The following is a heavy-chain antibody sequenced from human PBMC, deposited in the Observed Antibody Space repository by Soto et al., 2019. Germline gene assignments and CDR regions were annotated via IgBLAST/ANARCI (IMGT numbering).Heavy chain of an antibody. J-gene: IGHJ4*02. Sequence: QVQLVQSGAEVKKPGSSVKVSCKASGGTFSGYAISWVRQAPGQGLEWMGGIIPIFGTANYAQKFQGRVTITADESTSTAYMELSSLRSEDTAVYYCARDGAPQLRPYYFDYWGQGTLVTVSS. D-gene: IGHD2-2*01. CDR1: GGTFSGYA. CDR2: IIPIFGTA. CDR3: ARDGAPQLRPYYFDY. V-gene: IGHV1-69*12.